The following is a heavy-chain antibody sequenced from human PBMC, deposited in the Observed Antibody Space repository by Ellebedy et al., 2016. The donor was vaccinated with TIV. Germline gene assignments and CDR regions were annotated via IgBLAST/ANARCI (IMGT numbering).Heavy chain of an antibody. D-gene: IGHD6-19*01. CDR3: ARDSTAVPGKPRFDS. Sequence: SQTLSLTCSISGDRVSSNTAAWIWLRQSPSRGLEWLGRTYYRSKWYYDYAVSVKSRIIVNPDTSKNQFSLQLNSVTPEDTAVYYCARDSTAVPGKPRFDSWGQGTLVTVSS. V-gene: IGHV6-1*01. J-gene: IGHJ4*02. CDR2: TYYRSKWYY. CDR1: GDRVSSNTAA.